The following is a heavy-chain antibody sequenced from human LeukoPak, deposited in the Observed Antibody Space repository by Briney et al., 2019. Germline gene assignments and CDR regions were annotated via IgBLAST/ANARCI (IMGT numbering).Heavy chain of an antibody. CDR3: ARSDWFEP. Sequence: GGSLRLSCVASGFTFSSYWMHWVRQAPGKGLVWVSRIKGEGSSTSYADSAKGRFTISRDNAKNTLYLQMNSLRAEDTAVYYCARSDWFEPWGEGTPVTVSS. CDR2: IKGEGSST. V-gene: IGHV3-74*01. CDR1: GFTFSSYW. J-gene: IGHJ5*02.